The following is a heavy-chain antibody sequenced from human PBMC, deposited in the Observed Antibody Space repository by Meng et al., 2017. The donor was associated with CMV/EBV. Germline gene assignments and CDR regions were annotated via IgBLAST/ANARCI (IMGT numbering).Heavy chain of an antibody. Sequence: SVKVSCKASRGTFSSYAISWVRQAPGQGLEWMGGIIPILGIANYAQKFQGRVTITADKSTSTAYMELSSLRSEDTAVYYCARDLRVPARPLYYYYGMDVWGQGTTVTVSS. CDR1: RGTFSSYA. CDR3: ARDLRVPARPLYYYYGMDV. J-gene: IGHJ6*02. V-gene: IGHV1-69*10. D-gene: IGHD2-2*01. CDR2: IIPILGIA.